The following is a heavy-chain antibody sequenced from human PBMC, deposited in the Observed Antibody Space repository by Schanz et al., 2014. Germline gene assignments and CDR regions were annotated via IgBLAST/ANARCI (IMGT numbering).Heavy chain of an antibody. CDR2: IATSSSTR. Sequence: VQLVESGGGVVQPGRSLRLSCAASGFTFSSYGMNWVRQVPGKGLEWLSYIATSSSTRHYADSVKGRVTISRDNAKNSVSLQMRRLRVEDTAVYYCARDRGYCSGGSCLTFDYWGQGTLVTGSS. CDR1: GFTFSSYG. D-gene: IGHD2-15*01. V-gene: IGHV3-48*01. J-gene: IGHJ4*02. CDR3: ARDRGYCSGGSCLTFDY.